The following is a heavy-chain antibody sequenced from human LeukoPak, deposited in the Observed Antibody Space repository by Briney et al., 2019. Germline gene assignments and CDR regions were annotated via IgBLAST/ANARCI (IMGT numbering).Heavy chain of an antibody. CDR2: IIPIFGIA. CDR1: GGTFSSYA. J-gene: IGHJ4*02. CDR3: ARDGDGGNSDY. D-gene: IGHD4-23*01. V-gene: IGHV1-69*04. Sequence: SVKVSCKASGGTFSSYAISWVRQAPGQGLEWMGRIIPIFGIANYAQKFQGRVTITADKSTSTAYMELSSLRSEDTAVYYCARDGDGGNSDYWGQGTLVTVSS.